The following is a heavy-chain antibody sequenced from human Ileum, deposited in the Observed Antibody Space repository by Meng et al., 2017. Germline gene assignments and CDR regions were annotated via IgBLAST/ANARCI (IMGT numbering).Heavy chain of an antibody. CDR3: ASDHCRN. CDR2: IGEDGGEK. Sequence: GESLKISCAASGFTFSNYYMSWVRQAPGKGLEWVAKIGEDGGEKHYADSVKGRFTVFRDNSKNSMHLQMNSLRAEDTAIYYCASDHCRNWGQGTQVTVSS. CDR1: GFTFSNYY. J-gene: IGHJ4*02. V-gene: IGHV3-7*01.